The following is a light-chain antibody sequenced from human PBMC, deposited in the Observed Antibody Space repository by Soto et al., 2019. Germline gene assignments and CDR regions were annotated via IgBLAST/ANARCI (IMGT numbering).Light chain of an antibody. CDR1: QSVSSY. CDR2: DAS. V-gene: IGKV3-11*01. Sequence: EIVLTQSPATLSLSPGERATLSCRASQSVSSYLAWYQQKPGQAPRLLIYDASNRATGIPARFSGSGSGTDFTLTISSLEPEDFAVYYCQQRSNWPPAFGPGTKVYMK. J-gene: IGKJ3*01. CDR3: QQRSNWPPA.